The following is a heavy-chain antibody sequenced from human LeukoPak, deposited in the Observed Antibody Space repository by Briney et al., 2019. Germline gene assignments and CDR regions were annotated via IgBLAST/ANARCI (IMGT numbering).Heavy chain of an antibody. Sequence: SQTLSLTCTVSGGSISSGSYYWSWIRQPAGNGLEWIGRIYTSGSTNYNPSLKSRVTISVDTSKNQFSLKLSSVTAADTAVYYCARAWYYYGSGVYYFDYWGQGTLVTVSS. J-gene: IGHJ4*02. CDR1: GGSISSGSYY. CDR3: ARAWYYYGSGVYYFDY. CDR2: IYTSGST. D-gene: IGHD3-10*01. V-gene: IGHV4-61*02.